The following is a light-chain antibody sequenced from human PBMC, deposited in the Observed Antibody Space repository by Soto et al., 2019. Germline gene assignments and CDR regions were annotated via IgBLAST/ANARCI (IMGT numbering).Light chain of an antibody. CDR1: SSDVGGYNF. J-gene: IGLJ1*01. CDR3: NSYSSSATYV. V-gene: IGLV2-14*03. CDR2: DVS. Sequence: QSALTQPASVSGSPGQSITLSCTGTSSDVGGYNFVSWYQQYPGRAPKVMIYDVSNRPSGVSNRFYGSKSGNTASLTISGLQAEDEADYYCNSYSSSATYVFGTGTKLTVL.